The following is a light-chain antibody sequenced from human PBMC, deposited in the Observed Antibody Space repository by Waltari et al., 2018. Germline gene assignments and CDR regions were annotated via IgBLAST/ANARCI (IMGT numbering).Light chain of an antibody. CDR1: QGISNW. Sequence: DIQMTQSPSSLSASVGDRVPITCRASQGISNWLAWYQQKPGKAPKSLLYGASNLQSGAPSRFSGSGSGTDFTLTITNVQPEDFATYYCQQYDNYPITFGQGTRLEIK. V-gene: IGKV1D-16*01. CDR3: QQYDNYPIT. J-gene: IGKJ5*01. CDR2: GAS.